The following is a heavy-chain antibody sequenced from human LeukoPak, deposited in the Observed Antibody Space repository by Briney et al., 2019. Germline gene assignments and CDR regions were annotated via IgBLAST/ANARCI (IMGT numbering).Heavy chain of an antibody. V-gene: IGHV1-69*13. Sequence: SVKVSCKASGGTFSSYAISWVRQAPGQGLEWMGGIIPIFGTANHAQKFQGRVTITADESTSTAYMELSSLRSEDTAVYYCARDEVYYDSSGYLSSDYYYYGMDVWGQGTTVTVSS. D-gene: IGHD3-22*01. CDR1: GGTFSSYA. CDR2: IIPIFGTA. CDR3: ARDEVYYDSSGYLSSDYYYYGMDV. J-gene: IGHJ6*02.